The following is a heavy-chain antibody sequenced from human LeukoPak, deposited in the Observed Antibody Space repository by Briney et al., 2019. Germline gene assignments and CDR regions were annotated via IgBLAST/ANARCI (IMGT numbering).Heavy chain of an antibody. D-gene: IGHD6-19*01. CDR3: ARRVAKTIMAGAFDY. CDR2: MNPNSGSA. CDR1: GYNFIGYY. Sequence: GASVKVSCKGSGYNFIGYYIHWIRQAPGQGLEWVGWMNPNSGSATYAQKFQGRVTLTSDSSTAYMEVTSLTSDDTAVYYCARRVAKTIMAGAFDYWGQGTLVTVSS. V-gene: IGHV1-2*02. J-gene: IGHJ4*02.